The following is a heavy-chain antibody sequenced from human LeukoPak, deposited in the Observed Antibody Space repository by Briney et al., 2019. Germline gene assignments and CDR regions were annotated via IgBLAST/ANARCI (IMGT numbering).Heavy chain of an antibody. CDR3: ARVGGSSSFGY. CDR2: IYNSGST. CDR1: GGSISSYY. Sequence: SETLSLTCTVPGGSISSYYWSWIRQPPGKGLEWIGHIYNSGSTNYNPSLKSRVTISVDTSKNQFSLKVSSVTAADTAVYYCARVGGSSSFGYWGQGTLVTVSS. J-gene: IGHJ4*02. D-gene: IGHD6-6*01. V-gene: IGHV4-59*01.